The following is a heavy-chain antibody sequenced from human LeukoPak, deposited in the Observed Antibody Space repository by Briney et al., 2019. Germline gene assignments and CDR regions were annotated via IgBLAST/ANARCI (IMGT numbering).Heavy chain of an antibody. J-gene: IGHJ3*02. D-gene: IGHD6-13*01. CDR3: VKDRSYSSTFGFDM. CDR1: GFTFDDYA. CDR2: ISWNSGRT. V-gene: IGHV3-9*03. Sequence: GRSLRLSCVASGFTFDDYAMHWVRQGPGMGLEWVSGISWNSGRTDYADSVKGRFTIPRDNAENSLYLQMNTLRPEDMALYYCVKDRSYSSTFGFDMWGQGTMVTVSS.